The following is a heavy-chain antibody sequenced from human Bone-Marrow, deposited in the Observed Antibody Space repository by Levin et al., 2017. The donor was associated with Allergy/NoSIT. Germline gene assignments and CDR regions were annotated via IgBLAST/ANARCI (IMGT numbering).Heavy chain of an antibody. CDR3: TRDIAARHWFDP. D-gene: IGHD6-6*01. CDR2: LRSIRHGGTS. Sequence: GGSLRLSCSASGFTFGDYAMSWFRQAPGKGLEWVAFLRSIRHGGTSEYAASVKGRFIISRDDSKSIAYLQMNSLKIEDTGMYFCTRDIAARHWFDPWGQGTLVTVSS. CDR1: GFTFGDYA. J-gene: IGHJ5*02. V-gene: IGHV3-49*03.